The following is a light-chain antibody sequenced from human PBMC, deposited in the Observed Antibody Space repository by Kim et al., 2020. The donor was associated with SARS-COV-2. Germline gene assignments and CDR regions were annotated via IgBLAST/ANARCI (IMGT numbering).Light chain of an antibody. Sequence: VSPGERATLSCRASQSVSSNLAWYQQKPGQAPRLLIYGASTRATGIPARFSGSGSGTEFTLTISSLQSEDFAVYYCQQYNNWLETFGQGTKVDIK. CDR2: GAS. CDR3: QQYNNWLET. J-gene: IGKJ1*01. CDR1: QSVSSN. V-gene: IGKV3-15*01.